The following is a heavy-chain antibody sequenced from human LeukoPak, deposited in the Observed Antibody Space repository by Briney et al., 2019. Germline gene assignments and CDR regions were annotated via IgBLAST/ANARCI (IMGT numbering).Heavy chain of an antibody. CDR3: AKDGNNYYYDSSGLFDY. J-gene: IGHJ4*02. V-gene: IGHV3-23*01. Sequence: GGSLRLSCAASGFTFSSYAMSWVRQAPGKGLERVSAISGSGGSTYYADSVKGRFTISRDNSKNTLYLQMNSLRAEDTAVYYCAKDGNNYYYDSSGLFDYWGQGTLVTVSS. D-gene: IGHD3-22*01. CDR1: GFTFSSYA. CDR2: ISGSGGST.